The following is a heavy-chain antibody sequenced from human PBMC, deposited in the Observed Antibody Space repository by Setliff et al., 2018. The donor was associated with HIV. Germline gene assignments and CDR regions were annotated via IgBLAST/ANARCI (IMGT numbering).Heavy chain of an antibody. CDR2: IDQSGTT. D-gene: IGHD6-13*01. J-gene: IGHJ3*02. V-gene: IGHV4-34*01. CDR3: ARTAPPRIAAPYNDPFDI. CDR1: GGSFNVYS. Sequence: SETLSLTCAIYGGSFNVYSWSWIRQPPGKGLEWIGEIDQSGTTKYNPSLKSRVSISVDMSKAQFTLDLASVTAADMAVYYCARTAPPRIAAPYNDPFDIWGQGTMVTVSS.